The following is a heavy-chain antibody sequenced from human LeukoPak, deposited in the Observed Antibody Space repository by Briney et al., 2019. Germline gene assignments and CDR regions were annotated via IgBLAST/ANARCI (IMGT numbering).Heavy chain of an antibody. CDR1: GFTFSSYA. D-gene: IGHD2-2*02. CDR3: PKGCASTSCYTSEY. V-gene: IGHV3-23*01. J-gene: IGHJ4*02. Sequence: GGSLRLSCAAPGFTFSSYAMSWVRQAPGRGLEWVSTISGSDDSTYYADSVKGRFTISRDNSKNTLYLQMNGLRPEDTAAYYCPKGCASTSCYTSEYWGQGTLVTVSS. CDR2: ISGSDDST.